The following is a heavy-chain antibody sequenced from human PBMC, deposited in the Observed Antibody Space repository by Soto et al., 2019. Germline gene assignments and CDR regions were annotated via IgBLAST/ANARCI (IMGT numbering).Heavy chain of an antibody. CDR1: GFTFRNYG. CDR3: ARDQLYYNDISGRPLNSFDV. V-gene: IGHV3-48*01. Sequence: GGSVRLSCAASGFTFRNYGMNWVRQALGKGLEWVSYIGIGSSTKYYADSVKGRFTISRDNAKNSLYLQMNSLRAEDTAVYYCARDQLYYNDISGRPLNSFDVWGQGTMVTVSS. CDR2: IGIGSSTK. D-gene: IGHD3-22*01. J-gene: IGHJ3*01.